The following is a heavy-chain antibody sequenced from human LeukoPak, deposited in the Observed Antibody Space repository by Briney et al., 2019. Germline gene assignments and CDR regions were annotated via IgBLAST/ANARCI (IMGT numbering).Heavy chain of an antibody. D-gene: IGHD1-14*01. CDR3: AKDPHTGIAPDY. V-gene: IGHV3-23*01. CDR1: GFTFSSYA. CDR2: LSGSGGST. Sequence: GGSLRLSCAASGFTFSSYAMSWVRQAPGEGLEWVSLLSGSGGSTYYADSVKGRFTISRDNSKNTLYLQMNSLRAEDTAVYYCAKDPHTGIAPDYWGQGTLVTVSS. J-gene: IGHJ4*02.